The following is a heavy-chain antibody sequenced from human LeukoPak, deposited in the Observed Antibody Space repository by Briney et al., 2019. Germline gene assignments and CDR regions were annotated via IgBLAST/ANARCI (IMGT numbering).Heavy chain of an antibody. Sequence: GGSLRLSCTTSGFTVSDNYMSCVPQAPGKGLEGVSDIYSGGSTFYADSVKGRFTISRDSSKNTLYLQMNSLRGEDTAVYYCARDRAYTYGFAYYFADWGQGTLVTVSS. CDR2: IYSGGST. CDR3: ARDRAYTYGFAYYFAD. J-gene: IGHJ4*02. D-gene: IGHD5-18*01. V-gene: IGHV3-66*01. CDR1: GFTVSDNY.